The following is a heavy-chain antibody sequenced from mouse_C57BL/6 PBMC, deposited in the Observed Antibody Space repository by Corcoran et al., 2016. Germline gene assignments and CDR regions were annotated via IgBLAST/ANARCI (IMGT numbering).Heavy chain of an antibody. CDR1: GYTFTDYY. CDR2: INPYNGGT. Sequence: EVQLQQSGPVLVKPGASVKMSCKASGYTFTDYYMNWVKQSHGKSLEWIGVINPYNGGTSYNQKFKGKATLTVDKSSSTAYMELNSLTSEVSAVYYCARTFNYYDAMDYWGQGTSVTVSS. J-gene: IGHJ4*01. V-gene: IGHV1-19*01. D-gene: IGHD1-1*01. CDR3: ARTFNYYDAMDY.